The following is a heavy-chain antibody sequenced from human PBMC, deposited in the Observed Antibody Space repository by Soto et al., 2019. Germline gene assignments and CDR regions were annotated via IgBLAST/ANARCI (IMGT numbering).Heavy chain of an antibody. J-gene: IGHJ6*02. V-gene: IGHV3-23*01. CDR3: ARAIYYYSNHHYYFMDV. Sequence: GGSLRLSCAVSGFSFNIYAMTWVRQAPGKGLEWVSSITDNGGDTLYADSVKGRFTVSRDNFKNTLYLQMNSLTAADTALYYCARAIYYYSNHHYYFMDVWGQGTTVTVSS. CDR2: ITDNGGDT. D-gene: IGHD3-10*01. CDR1: GFSFNIYA.